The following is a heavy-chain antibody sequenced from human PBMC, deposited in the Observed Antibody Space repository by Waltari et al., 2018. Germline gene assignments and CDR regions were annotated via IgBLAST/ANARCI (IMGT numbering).Heavy chain of an antibody. CDR2: ISNRGSTV. CDR3: ARSRTDTWGHSFSGMDV. Sequence: EVQLVESGGDVVQPGGAVRLSGVGSGLICSTYSMSWVRQAPGKGLVLVSYISNRGSTVHYADSVKGRFTLSRDNANNSVYLQMNSLRGEDTAVYYCARSRTDTWGHSFSGMDVWGQGTTVTVSS. J-gene: IGHJ6*02. CDR1: GLICSTYS. D-gene: IGHD3-16*01. V-gene: IGHV3-48*01.